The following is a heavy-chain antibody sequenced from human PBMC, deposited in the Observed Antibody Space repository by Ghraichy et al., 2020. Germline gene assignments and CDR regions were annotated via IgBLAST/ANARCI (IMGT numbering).Heavy chain of an antibody. D-gene: IGHD2-2*01. J-gene: IGHJ6*02. CDR1: GGTFSSYA. V-gene: IGHV1-69*13. Sequence: SVKVSCKASGGTFSSYAISWVRQAPGQGLEWMRGIIPIFGTANYAQKFQGRVTITANESTSTAYMELSSLRSEDTAVYYCARARIVVVPAATPYYYYGMDVWGQGTTVTVSS. CDR2: IIPIFGTA. CDR3: ARARIVVVPAATPYYYYGMDV.